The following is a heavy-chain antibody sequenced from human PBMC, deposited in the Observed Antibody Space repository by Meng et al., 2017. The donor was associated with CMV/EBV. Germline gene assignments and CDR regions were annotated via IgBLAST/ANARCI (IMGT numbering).Heavy chain of an antibody. CDR1: GFTVSSNY. V-gene: IGHV3-66*01. D-gene: IGHD3-16*02. CDR2: IYSGGST. CDR3: ARDTYVWGSYRYTGY. J-gene: IGHJ4*02. Sequence: EVQLVESGXGFVQPGGSLRLSCAASGFTVSSNYMSWVRQAPGKGLEWVSVIYSGGSTYYADSVKGRFTISRDNSKNTLYLQMNSLRAEDTAVYYCARDTYVWGSYRYTGYWGQGTLVTVAS.